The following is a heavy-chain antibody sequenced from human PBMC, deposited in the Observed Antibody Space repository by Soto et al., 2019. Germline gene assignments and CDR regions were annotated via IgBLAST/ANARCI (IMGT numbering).Heavy chain of an antibody. Sequence: QLQLQESGPGLVKPSETLSLTCTVSGGSISSSSYYWGWIRQPPGKGLEWIGGIYYSGSTYYNPSLKSRVTISVDTSKNQFSLKLSSVTAADTAVYYCAATFRFMTTVTTLPWVFDYWGQGTLVTVSS. V-gene: IGHV4-39*01. CDR3: AATFRFMTTVTTLPWVFDY. CDR1: GGSISSSSYY. D-gene: IGHD4-17*01. J-gene: IGHJ4*02. CDR2: IYYSGST.